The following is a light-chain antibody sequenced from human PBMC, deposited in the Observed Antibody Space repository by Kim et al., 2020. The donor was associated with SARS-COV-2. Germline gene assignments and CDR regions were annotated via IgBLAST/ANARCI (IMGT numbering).Light chain of an antibody. V-gene: IGKV6D-21*02. CDR1: QGIGTK. CDR2: YAS. CDR3: HQSDNLPFT. J-gene: IGKJ3*01. Sequence: EIVLTQSPAYQSVTPKEKVTITCRASQGIGTKLHWYQQKPDQSPKLLINYASQSLSGVSSRFSGSGSGTDFTLTINSLEAEDVAAYYCHQSDNLPFTFGPGTKVDIK.